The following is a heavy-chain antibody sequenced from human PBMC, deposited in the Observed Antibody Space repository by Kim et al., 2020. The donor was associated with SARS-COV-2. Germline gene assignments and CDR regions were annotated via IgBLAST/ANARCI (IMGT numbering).Heavy chain of an antibody. CDR2: ISSSSSYT. V-gene: IGHV3-11*06. CDR3: ARDTRWDGYNSRFDP. Sequence: GGSLRLSCAASGFTFSDYYMSWIRQAPGKGLEWVSYISSSSSYTNYADSVKGRFTISRDNAKNSLYLQMNSLRAEDTAVYYCARDTRWDGYNSRFDPWGQGTLVTVSS. CDR1: GFTFSDYY. J-gene: IGHJ5*02. D-gene: IGHD5-12*01.